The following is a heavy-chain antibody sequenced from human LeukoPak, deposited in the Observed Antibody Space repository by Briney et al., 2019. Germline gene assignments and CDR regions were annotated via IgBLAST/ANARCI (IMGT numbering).Heavy chain of an antibody. CDR1: GYTFTSYD. D-gene: IGHD5-18*01. Sequence: GASVKVSCKASGYTFTSYDINWVRQAPGQGLEWMGIINPSGGSTSYAQKFQGRVTMTRDMSTSTVYMELSSLRSEDTAVYYCARADTAMAHPIDYWGQGTLVTVSS. CDR2: INPSGGST. V-gene: IGHV1-46*01. J-gene: IGHJ4*02. CDR3: ARADTAMAHPIDY.